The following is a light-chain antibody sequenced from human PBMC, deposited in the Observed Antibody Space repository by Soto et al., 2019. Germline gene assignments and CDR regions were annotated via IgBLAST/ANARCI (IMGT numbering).Light chain of an antibody. CDR1: SSNIGSNT. J-gene: IGLJ2*01. V-gene: IGLV1-44*01. CDR3: SSFAGGNNLL. Sequence: QSVLTQPPSASGTPGQRVTISCSGSSSNIGSNTVNWYQQLPGTAPKLLIYSNNLRPSGVPDRFSGSKSGTSASLTVSGLQAEDEADYYCSSFAGGNNLLFGGGTKLTVL. CDR2: SNN.